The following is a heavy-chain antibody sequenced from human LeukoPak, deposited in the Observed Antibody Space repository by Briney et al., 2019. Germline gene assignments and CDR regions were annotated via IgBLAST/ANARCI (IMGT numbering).Heavy chain of an antibody. Sequence: PGGSLRLSCAASGFSFSSYSMNWVRQAPGKGLEWVSSISSSSSHIYYADLVKGRFTISRDNAKNALYLQMNSLRAEDTAVYYCARDNYDSSTPYYFDYWGQGTLVTVSS. J-gene: IGHJ4*02. V-gene: IGHV3-21*01. CDR2: ISSSSSHI. CDR1: GFSFSSYS. D-gene: IGHD3-22*01. CDR3: ARDNYDSSTPYYFDY.